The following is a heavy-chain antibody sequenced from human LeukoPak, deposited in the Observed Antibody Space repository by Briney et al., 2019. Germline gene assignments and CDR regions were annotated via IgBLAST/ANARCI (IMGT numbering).Heavy chain of an antibody. J-gene: IGHJ4*02. V-gene: IGHV4-34*01. Sequence: SETLSLTCTVSGGSISTYYWSWIRQPPGKGLEWIGEINHSGSTNYNPSLKSRVTISVDTSKNQFSLKLSSVTAADTAVYYCARLAHPTYFYDSTGYYPDSWGQGTLVTVSS. D-gene: IGHD3-22*01. CDR1: GGSISTYY. CDR3: ARLAHPTYFYDSTGYYPDS. CDR2: INHSGST.